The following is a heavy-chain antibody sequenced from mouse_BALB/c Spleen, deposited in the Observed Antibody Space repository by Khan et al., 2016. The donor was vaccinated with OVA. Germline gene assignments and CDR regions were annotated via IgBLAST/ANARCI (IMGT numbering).Heavy chain of an antibody. J-gene: IGHJ3*01. V-gene: IGHV1-77*01. CDR1: GYTFTDYY. CDR2: IYPGSGNT. CDR3: ARRNYFGYTFAY. D-gene: IGHD1-2*01. Sequence: QVQLQQSGAELARPGASVKLSCKASGYTFTDYYINWVKQRTGQGLEWMGEIYPGSGNTYYNEKFKDKANMTADKSSTTAYMQLSSLTSEDSAVYFCARRNYFGYTFAYWGQGTLVTVSA.